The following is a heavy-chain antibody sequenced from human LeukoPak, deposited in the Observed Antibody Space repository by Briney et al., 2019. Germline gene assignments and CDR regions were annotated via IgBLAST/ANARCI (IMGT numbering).Heavy chain of an antibody. J-gene: IGHJ4*02. CDR3: ARGRTPDYGVSKIDY. D-gene: IGHD4-17*01. CDR1: GGSISSGGYY. V-gene: IGHV4-31*03. Sequence: SQTLSLTCTVSGGSISSGGYYWSWIRQHPGKDLEWVGYIYYSGSTYYNPSLKSRISMSVDTSKNQFSLMLSSVTAADTAVYYCARGRTPDYGVSKIDYWGQGTLVTVFS. CDR2: IYYSGST.